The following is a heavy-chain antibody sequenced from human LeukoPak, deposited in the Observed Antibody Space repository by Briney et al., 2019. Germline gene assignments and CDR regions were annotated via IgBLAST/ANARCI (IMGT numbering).Heavy chain of an antibody. V-gene: IGHV3-53*05. CDR1: GFTVSSNY. CDR2: IYSGGST. D-gene: IGHD3-22*01. Sequence: PGGSLRLSCAASGFTVSSNYMSWVRQAPGKGLEWVSVIYSGGSTYYADSVKGRFTISRDNSKNTLYLQMNSLRAEDTAVYYCARARGGRYYDSSGYYPFDDAFDIWGQGTMVTVSS. J-gene: IGHJ3*02. CDR3: ARARGGRYYDSSGYYPFDDAFDI.